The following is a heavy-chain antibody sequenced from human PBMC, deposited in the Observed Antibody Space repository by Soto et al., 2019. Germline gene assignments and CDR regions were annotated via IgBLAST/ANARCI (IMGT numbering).Heavy chain of an antibody. CDR3: VRGGDQDNYVGP. J-gene: IGHJ5*02. CDR2: IFHSGST. CDR1: GGSIDSGGYY. Sequence: QVQLQESGPGVVKPSHTLSLTCTVSGGSIDSGGYYWHWIRQHPGKGLEWIAYIFHSGSTHYNPSLRSRLTTSMDTSKNQFSLELSSVTAADTAVYYCVRGGDQDNYVGPWGQGTLVTVSS. V-gene: IGHV4-31*03. D-gene: IGHD1-1*01.